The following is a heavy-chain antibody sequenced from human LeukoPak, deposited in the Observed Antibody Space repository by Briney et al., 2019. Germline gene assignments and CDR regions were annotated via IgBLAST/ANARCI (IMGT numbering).Heavy chain of an antibody. V-gene: IGHV4-39*07. CDR3: AREVGDPIVVVVAAISDDAFDI. CDR2: INHSGST. Sequence: ASETLSLTCTVSGGSISSGGYYWSWIRQHPGKGLEWIGEINHSGSTNYNPSLKSRVTISVDTSKNQFSLKLSSVTAADTAVYYCAREVGDPIVVVVAAISDDAFDIWGQGTMVTVSS. CDR1: GGSISSGGYY. J-gene: IGHJ3*02. D-gene: IGHD2-15*01.